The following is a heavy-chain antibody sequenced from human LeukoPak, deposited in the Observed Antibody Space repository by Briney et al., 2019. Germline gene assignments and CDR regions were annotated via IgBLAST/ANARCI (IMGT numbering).Heavy chain of an antibody. Sequence: GGSLRLSCAASGFTFSGSVMHWVRQASGKGLEWVGRIRSKANSYATAYAASVKGRFTISRDDSKNTAYLQMNSLKTEDTAVYYCARANRVSLYYFDYWGQGTLVTVSS. CDR3: ARANRVSLYYFDY. D-gene: IGHD5/OR15-5a*01. J-gene: IGHJ4*02. CDR1: GFTFSGSV. V-gene: IGHV3-73*01. CDR2: IRSKANSYAT.